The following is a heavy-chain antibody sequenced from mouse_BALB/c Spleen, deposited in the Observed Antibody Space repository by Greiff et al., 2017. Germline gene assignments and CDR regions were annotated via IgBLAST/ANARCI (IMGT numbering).Heavy chain of an antibody. J-gene: IGHJ2*01. CDR2: INPSTGYT. CDR1: GYTFTSYW. D-gene: IGHD1-2*01. CDR3: ARAITTAKRDY. Sequence: QVQLQQSGAELAKPGASVKMSCKASGYTFTSYWMHWVKQRPGQGLEWIGYINPSTGYTEYNQKFKDKATLTADKSSSTAYMQLSSLTSEDSAVYYCARAITTAKRDYWGQGTTLTVSS. V-gene: IGHV1-7*01.